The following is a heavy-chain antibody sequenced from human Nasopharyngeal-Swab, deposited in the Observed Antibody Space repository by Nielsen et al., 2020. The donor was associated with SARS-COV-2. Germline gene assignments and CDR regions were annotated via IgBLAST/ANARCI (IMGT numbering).Heavy chain of an antibody. D-gene: IGHD3-22*01. CDR1: GGSISSYY. CDR3: ARAKGYYDRSGYYYYYMDV. Sequence: GSLRLSCTVSGGSISSYYWSWIRQPPGKGLEWIGYIYYSGSTNYNPSLKSRVTISVDTSKNQFSLKLSSVTAADTAVYYCARAKGYYDRSGYYYYYMDVWGKGTTVTVSS. V-gene: IGHV4-59*01. J-gene: IGHJ6*03. CDR2: IYYSGST.